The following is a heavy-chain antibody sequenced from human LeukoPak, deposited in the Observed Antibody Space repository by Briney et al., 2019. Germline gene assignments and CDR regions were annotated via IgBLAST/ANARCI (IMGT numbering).Heavy chain of an antibody. CDR3: AKVLRPWSSVAGQDYYYGMDV. CDR1: GFTFSSYG. J-gene: IGHJ6*02. CDR2: ISYDGSNK. V-gene: IGHV3-30*18. Sequence: QPGRSLRLSCAASGFTFSSYGMRWVRQAPGKGLEWVAVISYDGSNKYYADSVKGRFTISRDNSKNTLYLQMNSLRAEDTAVYYCAKVLRPWSSVAGQDYYYGMDVWGQGTTVTVSS. D-gene: IGHD6-19*01.